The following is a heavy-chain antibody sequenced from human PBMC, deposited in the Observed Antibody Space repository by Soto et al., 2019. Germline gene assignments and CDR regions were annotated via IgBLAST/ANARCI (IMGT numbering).Heavy chain of an antibody. J-gene: IGHJ6*03. CDR2: IYYSGST. Sequence: SETLSLTCTVSGGSISSYYWSWIRQPPGKGLEWIGYIYYSGSTNYNPSLKSRVTISVDTSKNQFSLKLSSVTAADTAVYYCARAPPGGYYDILTGPGSMDVWGKGTTVTVSS. CDR3: ARAPPGGYYDILTGPGSMDV. CDR1: GGSISSYY. D-gene: IGHD3-9*01. V-gene: IGHV4-59*01.